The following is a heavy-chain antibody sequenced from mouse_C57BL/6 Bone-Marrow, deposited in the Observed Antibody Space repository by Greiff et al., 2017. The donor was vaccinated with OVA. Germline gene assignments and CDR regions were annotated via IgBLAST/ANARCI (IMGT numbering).Heavy chain of an antibody. Sequence: EVQLVESGPGLVKPSQSLSLTCSVTGYSITSGYYWNWIRQFPGNKLEWMGYISYDGSNNYNPSLKNLISITRDTSKNQFFLKLNSVTTEDTATYYCARNAYYSNYDYYAMDYWGQGTSVTVSS. CDR2: ISYDGSN. D-gene: IGHD2-5*01. J-gene: IGHJ4*01. V-gene: IGHV3-6*01. CDR1: GYSITSGYY. CDR3: ARNAYYSNYDYYAMDY.